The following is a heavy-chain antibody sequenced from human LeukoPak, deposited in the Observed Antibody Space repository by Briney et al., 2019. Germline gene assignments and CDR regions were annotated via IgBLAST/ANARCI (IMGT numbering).Heavy chain of an antibody. V-gene: IGHV3-53*01. CDR2: IYSGGST. J-gene: IGHJ4*02. CDR3: ASGVYSSSSDY. Sequence: PGGSLRLSCAASGFTVSSNYMSWVRQAPGKGLEWVSVIYSGGSTYYADSVKGRFTISRDNSKNTLYLQMNSLRAEDTAVYYCASGVYSSSSDYWGQGTLVTVSS. D-gene: IGHD6-13*01. CDR1: GFTVSSNY.